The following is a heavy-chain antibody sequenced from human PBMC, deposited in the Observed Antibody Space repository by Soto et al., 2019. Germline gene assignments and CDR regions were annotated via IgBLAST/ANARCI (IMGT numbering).Heavy chain of an antibody. V-gene: IGHV1-18*01. Sequence: QVQLVQSGAEVKKPGASVKVSCKASGYTFTSYGISWVRQTPGQGLEWMGWISAYNGNTHYAQKLQGRVHMTTDTSTSTAYMELRSLRSDDTAVYYCARERIPAAPLQPIDYWGQGTLVTVSS. CDR3: ARERIPAAPLQPIDY. CDR2: ISAYNGNT. D-gene: IGHD2-2*01. J-gene: IGHJ4*02. CDR1: GYTFTSYG.